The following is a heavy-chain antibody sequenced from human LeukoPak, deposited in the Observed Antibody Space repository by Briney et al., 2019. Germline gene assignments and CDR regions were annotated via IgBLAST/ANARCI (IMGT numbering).Heavy chain of an antibody. CDR3: ARGKGGSSWIDP. CDR2: ISGSSSYM. J-gene: IGHJ5*02. Sequence: PGGSLRLSFAASGFTFNSFNMNWIRQAPGKGLEWVSAISGSSSYMYYADSVKGRFTISRDNAKNSLYLQMNSLTVEDTAVYYCARGKGGSSWIDPWGQGTLVTVSS. D-gene: IGHD5-24*01. CDR1: GFTFNSFN. V-gene: IGHV3-21*01.